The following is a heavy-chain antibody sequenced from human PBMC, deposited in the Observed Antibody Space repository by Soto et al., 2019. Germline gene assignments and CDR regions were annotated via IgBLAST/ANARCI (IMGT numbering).Heavy chain of an antibody. CDR3: VKDDDSSGYYPKFDY. V-gene: IGHV3-64D*08. Sequence: GGSLRLSCPASGFTFSSYAMHWVRQAPGKGLEYVSAISSNGGSTYYADSVKGRFTISRDNSKNTLYLQMSSLRAEDTAVYYCVKDDDSSGYYPKFDYWGQGTLVTVSS. CDR2: ISSNGGST. D-gene: IGHD3-22*01. J-gene: IGHJ4*02. CDR1: GFTFSSYA.